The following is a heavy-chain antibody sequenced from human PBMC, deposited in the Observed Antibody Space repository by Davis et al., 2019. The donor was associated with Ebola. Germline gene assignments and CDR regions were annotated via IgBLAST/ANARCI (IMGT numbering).Heavy chain of an antibody. CDR3: ARENSGSYDRAFDI. CDR1: GYTFTSYY. J-gene: IGHJ3*02. V-gene: IGHV1-69*13. Sequence: SVKVSCKASGYTFTSYYMHWVRQAPGQGLEWMGGIIPIFGTANYAQKFQGRVTITADESTSTAYMELSSLRSEDTAVYYCARENSGSYDRAFDIWGQGTMVTVSS. CDR2: IIPIFGTA. D-gene: IGHD1-26*01.